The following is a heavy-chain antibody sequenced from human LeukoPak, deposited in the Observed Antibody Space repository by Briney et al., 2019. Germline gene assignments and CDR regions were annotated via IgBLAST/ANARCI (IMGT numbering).Heavy chain of an antibody. D-gene: IGHD3-16*02. V-gene: IGHV4-59*01. CDR3: ARRASSYYFDN. CDR1: GDFFINYY. Sequence: PSETLSLTCTVSGDFFINYYCSWIRQTPGNGLEWIGFIYYTGSTSYNPSLKSRVTMSVDRSKNLFTLNLSSVTAADTTVYYCARRASSYYFDNSSQGTLVTASS. J-gene: IGHJ4*02. CDR2: IYYTGST.